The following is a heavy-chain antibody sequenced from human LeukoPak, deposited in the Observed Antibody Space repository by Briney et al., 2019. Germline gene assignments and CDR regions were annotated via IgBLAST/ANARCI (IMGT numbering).Heavy chain of an antibody. Sequence: SGTLSLTCTVSGGSISSSSCYWGWIRQPPGKGLEWIGSIYYSGSTYYNPSLKSRVTISVDTSKNQFSLKLSSVTAADTAVYYCAISSPGGAGTNYWGQGTLVTVSS. D-gene: IGHD6-19*01. CDR3: AISSPGGAGTNY. CDR2: IYYSGST. J-gene: IGHJ4*02. V-gene: IGHV4-39*01. CDR1: GGSISSSSCY.